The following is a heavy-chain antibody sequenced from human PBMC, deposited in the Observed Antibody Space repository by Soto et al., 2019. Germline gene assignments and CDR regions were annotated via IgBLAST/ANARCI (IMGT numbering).Heavy chain of an antibody. V-gene: IGHV1-69*06. CDR2: IIPTFGTA. CDR1: GGTFSSYA. D-gene: IGHD6-19*01. Sequence: QVQLVQSGAEVKKPGSSVKVSCKASGGTFSSYAISWVRQAPGQGLEWMGGIIPTFGTANYAQKFQGRVTITADKSTSTAYMELSSLRSEDTAVYYCARGPLSGSGWYGNFDYWGQGTLVTVSS. CDR3: ARGPLSGSGWYGNFDY. J-gene: IGHJ4*02.